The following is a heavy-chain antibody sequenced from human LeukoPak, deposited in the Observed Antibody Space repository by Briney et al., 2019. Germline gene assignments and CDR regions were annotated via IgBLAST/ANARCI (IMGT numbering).Heavy chain of an antibody. J-gene: IGHJ4*02. D-gene: IGHD6-13*01. V-gene: IGHV3-23*01. CDR1: GFTFSSYA. CDR2: ISGSGGST. CDR3: AKDSRLAAAGTIDY. Sequence: GGSLRLPCAASGFTFSSYAMSWVRQAPGKGLEWVSAISGSGGSTYYADSVKGRFTISRDNSKNTLYLRMNSLRADDTAVYYCAKDSRLAAAGTIDYWGQGTLVTVSS.